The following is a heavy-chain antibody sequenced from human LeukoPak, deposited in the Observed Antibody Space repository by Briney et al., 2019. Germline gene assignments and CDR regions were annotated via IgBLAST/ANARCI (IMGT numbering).Heavy chain of an antibody. CDR1: GFAFDEHG. J-gene: IGHJ4*02. CDR2: INWSGGST. CDR3: ARAPITSPFYFDS. Sequence: GGSLRLSCTASGFAFDEHGMSWVRQVPGKGLEWVSGINWSGGSTGYADPLRGRFTITRDNAKNSLYLQMDSLRAKDTALYYCARAPITSPFYFDSWGQGTLVTVSS. V-gene: IGHV3-20*04. D-gene: IGHD2-2*01.